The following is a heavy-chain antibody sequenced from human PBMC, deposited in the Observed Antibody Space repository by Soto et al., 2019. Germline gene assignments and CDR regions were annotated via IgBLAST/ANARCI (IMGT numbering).Heavy chain of an antibody. CDR2: ISRSSSYI. D-gene: IGHD3-16*01. CDR1: GFTFNNYA. CDR3: ARDLHDYVSFRFDP. V-gene: IGHV3-21*01. Sequence: GGSLRLSCAASGFTFNNYAMTWVRQAPGKGLEWVSSISRSSSYIYYADSVKGRFTISRDNAKNSLYLQMNSLRAEDTAVYYCARDLHDYVSFRFDPWGQGTLVTVSS. J-gene: IGHJ5*02.